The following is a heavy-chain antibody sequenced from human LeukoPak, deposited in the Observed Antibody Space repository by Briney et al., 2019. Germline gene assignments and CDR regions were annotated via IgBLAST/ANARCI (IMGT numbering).Heavy chain of an antibody. CDR1: GGSISSSSYY. D-gene: IGHD2-15*01. Sequence: SETLSLACTVSGGSISSSSYYWGWIRQPPGKGLEWIGSIYYSGSTYYNPSLKSRVTISVDTSKNQFSLKLSSVTAADTAVYYCARVLVVVAADNWFDPWGQGTLVTVSS. J-gene: IGHJ5*02. V-gene: IGHV4-39*07. CDR2: IYYSGST. CDR3: ARVLVVVAADNWFDP.